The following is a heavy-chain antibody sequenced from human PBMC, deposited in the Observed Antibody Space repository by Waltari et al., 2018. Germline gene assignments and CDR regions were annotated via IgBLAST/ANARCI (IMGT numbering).Heavy chain of an antibody. CDR1: GYTFTDYF. Sequence: QVQLVQSGAEVKRPGASVKVSGKASGYTFTDYFLHWFRQAPGQGLEWMGRVNPDTGDTVYAQKFQRRVTVTRDTSISTAYMEVSRLRSDDTAVYYCARDSFTKADHAFDIWGQGTMVTVSS. D-gene: IGHD2-15*01. J-gene: IGHJ3*02. CDR3: ARDSFTKADHAFDI. CDR2: VNPDTGDT. V-gene: IGHV1-2*06.